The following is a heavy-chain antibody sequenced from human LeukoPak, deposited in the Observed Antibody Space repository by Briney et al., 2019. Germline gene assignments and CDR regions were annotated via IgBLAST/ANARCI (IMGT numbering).Heavy chain of an antibody. V-gene: IGHV3-53*01. CDR3: AKIAGDYHYYYYYMDV. CDR2: IYSAGTT. D-gene: IGHD4-17*01. Sequence: GGSLRLSCAASGLTVSGKHMSWVRQAPGKGLEWVSVIYSAGTTNYAESVEGRFAISRDNTKNTLHLQMNSLRVEDTAIYYCAKIAGDYHYYYYYMDVWGKGTTVTVSS. CDR1: GLTVSGKH. J-gene: IGHJ6*03.